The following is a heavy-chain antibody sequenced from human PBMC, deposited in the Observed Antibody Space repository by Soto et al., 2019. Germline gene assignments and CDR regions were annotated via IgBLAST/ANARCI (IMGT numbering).Heavy chain of an antibody. CDR3: AKDVEGGSLFRGAFDF. CDR2: ISASGGAT. CDR1: RFTFTSYA. J-gene: IGHJ4*02. V-gene: IGHV3-23*01. Sequence: GSLRLSCVASRFTFTSYAMSWVRQAPGKGLEWVAAISASGGATIHADSVKGRLTISRDNSKNTLYLQMNSLRAEDTAVYYCAKDVEGGSLFRGAFDFWGQGTQVTVSS. D-gene: IGHD1-26*01.